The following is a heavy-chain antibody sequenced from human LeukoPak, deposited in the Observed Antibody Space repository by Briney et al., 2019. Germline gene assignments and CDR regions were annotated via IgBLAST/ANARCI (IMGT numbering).Heavy chain of an antibody. CDR3: ATGYLVWGRAFDI. CDR1: GYTLTELS. V-gene: IGHV1-24*01. D-gene: IGHD3-16*01. J-gene: IGHJ3*02. Sequence: ASVKVSCKVSGYTLTELSMHWVRQAPGKGLEWMGGFDPEDGETIYAQKFQGRVTMTEDTSTDTAYMELSNLRSEDTAVYYCATGYLVWGRAFDIWGQGTMVTVSS. CDR2: FDPEDGET.